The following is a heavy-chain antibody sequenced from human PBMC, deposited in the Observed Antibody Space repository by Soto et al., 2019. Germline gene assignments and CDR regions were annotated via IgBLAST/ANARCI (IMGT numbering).Heavy chain of an antibody. CDR2: IYYGGST. Sequence: QVQLQESGPGLVKPSQTLSLTCTVSGGSISSGGYYWSWIRQHPGKGLEWIGYIYYGGSTYYNPSLMSRVTTSVDTSKNHFSLKLSSVTAADTAVYYCARGRDCSTSSCSLDLRLGYYFDKWGQGTLVTVSS. J-gene: IGHJ4*02. V-gene: IGHV4-31*03. D-gene: IGHD2-2*01. CDR3: ARGRDCSTSSCSLDLRLGYYFDK. CDR1: GGSISSGGYY.